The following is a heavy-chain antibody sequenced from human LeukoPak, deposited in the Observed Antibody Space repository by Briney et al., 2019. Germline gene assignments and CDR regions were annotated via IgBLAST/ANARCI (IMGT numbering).Heavy chain of an antibody. CDR1: GFTFSSYA. CDR3: ARVRDTAMGVYDAFDI. V-gene: IGHV3-23*01. CDR2: ISGSGGST. D-gene: IGHD5-18*01. Sequence: PGGSLRLSCAASGFTFSSYAMSWVRQAPGKGLEWVSAISGSGGSTYYADSVKGRFTISRDNSKNTLYLQMNSLRAEDTAVYYCARVRDTAMGVYDAFDIWGQGTMVTVSS. J-gene: IGHJ3*02.